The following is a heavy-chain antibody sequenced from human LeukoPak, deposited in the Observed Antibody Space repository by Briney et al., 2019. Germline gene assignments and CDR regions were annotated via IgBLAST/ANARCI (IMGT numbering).Heavy chain of an antibody. CDR1: GFTFSSYG. V-gene: IGHV3-30*18. D-gene: IGHD3-9*01. Sequence: GGSLRLSCVVSGFTFSSYGMHWVRQAPGKGLEWVAVISYDGSNKYYADSVKGRFTISRDNSKNTLYLQMNSLRAEDTAVYYCAKDRPILRYFDWFPDYWGQGTLVTVSS. CDR3: AKDRPILRYFDWFPDY. J-gene: IGHJ4*02. CDR2: ISYDGSNK.